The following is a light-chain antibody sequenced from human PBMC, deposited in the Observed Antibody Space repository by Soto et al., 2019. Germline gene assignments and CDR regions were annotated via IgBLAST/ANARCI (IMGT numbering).Light chain of an antibody. CDR3: QKYNNAPRT. CDR1: QGISNY. Sequence: IQMTQSPSSLSASVGDRVTITCRASQGISNYLAWYQHKPGKVPKLLIFAASTLQSGVPSRLSGSGSGTDFTLTISSLQPEDVATYYCQKYNNAPRTFGQGTKVDIK. V-gene: IGKV1-27*01. J-gene: IGKJ1*01. CDR2: AAS.